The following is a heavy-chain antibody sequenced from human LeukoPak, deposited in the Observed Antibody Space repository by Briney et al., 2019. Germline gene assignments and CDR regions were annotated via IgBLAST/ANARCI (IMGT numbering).Heavy chain of an antibody. CDR1: GFTFSSYG. D-gene: IGHD3-10*01. J-gene: IGHJ4*02. V-gene: IGHV3-30*12. CDR2: ISYDGSNK. Sequence: GGSLRLSCAASGFTFSSYGMHWVRQAPGKGLEWVAVISYDGSNKYYADSVKGRFTISRDNSKNTLYLQMNSLRAEDTAVYYCARSYGSGSYYIRYWGQGTLVSVSS. CDR3: ARSYGSGSYYIRY.